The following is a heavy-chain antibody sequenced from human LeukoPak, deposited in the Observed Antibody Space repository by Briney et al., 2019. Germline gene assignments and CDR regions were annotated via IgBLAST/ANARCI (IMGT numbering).Heavy chain of an antibody. J-gene: IGHJ4*02. CDR2: INPNSGGT. CDR3: ATAAAYCSSTSCYEVEYFDY. CDR1: GYTFTGYY. Sequence: GASVKVSCKASGYTFTGYYMHWVRQAPGQGLEWMGWINPNSGGTNYAQKFQGRVTLTRDRSISTAYMELSRLRSDDTAVYYCATAAAYCSSTSCYEVEYFDYWGQGTLVTVSS. V-gene: IGHV1-2*02. D-gene: IGHD2-2*01.